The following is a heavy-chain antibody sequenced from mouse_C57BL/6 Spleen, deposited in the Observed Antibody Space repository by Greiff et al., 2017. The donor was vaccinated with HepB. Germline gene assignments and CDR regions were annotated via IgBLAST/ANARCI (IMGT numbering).Heavy chain of an antibody. CDR1: GYAFTNYL. CDR3: ARSYYSNFYAMDY. Sequence: VQLQQSGAELVRPGTSVKVSCKASGYAFTNYLIEWVKQRPGQGLEWIGVINPGSGGTNYNEKFKGKATLTVDKSSSTAYMQLSSLTSEDSAVYYCARSYYSNFYAMDYWGQGTSVTVSS. D-gene: IGHD2-5*01. V-gene: IGHV1-54*01. CDR2: INPGSGGT. J-gene: IGHJ4*01.